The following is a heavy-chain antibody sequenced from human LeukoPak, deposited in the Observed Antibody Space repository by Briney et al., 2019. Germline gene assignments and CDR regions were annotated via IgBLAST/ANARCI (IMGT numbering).Heavy chain of an antibody. V-gene: IGHV3-7*01. J-gene: IGHJ4*02. CDR3: ARLVKGSGSYYRLYYFDY. D-gene: IGHD3-10*01. CDR1: GFTFSSYS. Sequence: PGGSLRLSCAASGFTFSSYSMNCARQAPGKGLGWVANIKQDGREKYYVHSVKGRFTIYRDNANNSLYLQMNSLRAEDTAVYYCARLVKGSGSYYRLYYFDYWGQGTLVTVSS. CDR2: IKQDGREK.